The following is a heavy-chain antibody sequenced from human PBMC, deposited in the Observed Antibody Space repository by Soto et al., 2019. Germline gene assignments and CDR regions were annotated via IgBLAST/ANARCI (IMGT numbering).Heavy chain of an antibody. CDR3: ARDWPDTYCGGDCPLGYYYHGMDV. V-gene: IGHV1-46*02. J-gene: IGHJ6*02. CDR2: INPINGFT. D-gene: IGHD2-21*02. Sequence: QVQLVQSGAELKKPGASVSLSCKASGFTFNTYYIHWVRQSPGEGLQWMGVINPINGFTSYPQKFQGRVTMTADTSTTTVYLELSSLKSEDTAVYFCARDWPDTYCGGDCPLGYYYHGMDVWGQGTAVTVSS. CDR1: GFTFNTYY.